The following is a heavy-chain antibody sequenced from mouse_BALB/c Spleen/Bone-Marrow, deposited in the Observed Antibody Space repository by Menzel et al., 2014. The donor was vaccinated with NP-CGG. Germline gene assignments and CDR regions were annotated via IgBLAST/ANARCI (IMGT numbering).Heavy chain of an antibody. CDR1: GYAFSNYW. CDR2: FYPRDGDT. D-gene: IGHD1-1*01. J-gene: IGHJ4*01. V-gene: IGHV1-80*01. Sequence: QVQLQQPGAELVRPGSSVKISCKASGYAFSNYWMNWVKQRPGQGLEWIGQFYPRDGDTNYNGKFKGKATLTADKSSSTAYMQLSSLTSEDSAVYFCARRDGSTYYYAMDYWGQGTSVTVSS. CDR3: ARRDGSTYYYAMDY.